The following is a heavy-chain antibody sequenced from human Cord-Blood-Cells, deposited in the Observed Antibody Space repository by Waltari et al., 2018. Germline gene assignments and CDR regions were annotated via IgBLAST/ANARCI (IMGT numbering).Heavy chain of an antibody. J-gene: IGHJ5*02. Sequence: QVQLVESGGGVVQPGRSLRLSCAASGFTFSSYAIHWVRQAPGKGLEWVAVISYDGSNKYYADSVKGRFTISRDNSKNTLYLQMNSLRAEDTAVYYCARERRAAYNWFDPWGQGTLVTVSS. CDR3: ARERRAAYNWFDP. D-gene: IGHD6-13*01. CDR2: ISYDGSNK. CDR1: GFTFSSYA. V-gene: IGHV3-30*04.